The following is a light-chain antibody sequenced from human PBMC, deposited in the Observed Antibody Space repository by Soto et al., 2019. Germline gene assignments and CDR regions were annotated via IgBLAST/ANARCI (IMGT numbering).Light chain of an antibody. Sequence: DILLTQSPSTLSSSPGERATLSCRASQNVRSYLAWYQQKPGQAPRLLIHDASSRATGIPDRFSGSGSGTDFTLTISSLEPEDSAVYYCQQRTNWPTSTFGQGTRLEIK. CDR2: DAS. CDR1: QNVRSY. V-gene: IGKV3-11*01. CDR3: QQRTNWPTST. J-gene: IGKJ5*01.